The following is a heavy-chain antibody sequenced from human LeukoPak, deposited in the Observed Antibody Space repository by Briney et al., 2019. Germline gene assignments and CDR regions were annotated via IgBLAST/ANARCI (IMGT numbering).Heavy chain of an antibody. J-gene: IGHJ3*02. CDR1: GGSISSYY. Sequence: SETLSLTCTVSGGSISSYYWSWIRQPPGKGLEWIGSIYSSGSTYYNPSLKSRVIIIIDTPKNHFSLTLSSVTAADTAVYYCARSDGYGLVGIWGQGTMVTVSS. CDR2: IYSSGST. D-gene: IGHD3-10*01. CDR3: ARSDGYGLVGI. V-gene: IGHV4-59*12.